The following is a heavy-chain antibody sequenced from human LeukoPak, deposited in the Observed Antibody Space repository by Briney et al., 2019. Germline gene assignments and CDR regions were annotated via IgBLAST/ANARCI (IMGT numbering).Heavy chain of an antibody. CDR1: GFTFSSYG. V-gene: IGHV3-30*03. CDR3: ARSKGYYDSSAYSEDNWFDP. Sequence: GGSLRLSCAASGFTFSSYGMHWARQAPGKGLEWVAVISYDGSNKYYADSVKGRFTISRDNSKNTLYLQMNSLRAEDTAVYYCARSKGYYDSSAYSEDNWFDPWGQGTLVTVSS. CDR2: ISYDGSNK. D-gene: IGHD3-22*01. J-gene: IGHJ5*02.